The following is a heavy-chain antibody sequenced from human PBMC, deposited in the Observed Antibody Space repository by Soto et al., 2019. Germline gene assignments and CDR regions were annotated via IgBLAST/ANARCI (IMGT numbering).Heavy chain of an antibody. CDR1: GFTFSSYA. CDR2: ISGSGGST. V-gene: IGHV3-23*01. J-gene: IGHJ6*02. D-gene: IGHD3-10*01. Sequence: GGSLRLSCAASGFTFSSYAMSWVRQAPGKGLEWVSAISGSGGSTYYADSVKGRFTISRDNSKNTLYLQMSSLRAEDTAVYYCAKDGGSDTMVRGPQPMDVWGQGTKVTVYS. CDR3: AKDGGSDTMVRGPQPMDV.